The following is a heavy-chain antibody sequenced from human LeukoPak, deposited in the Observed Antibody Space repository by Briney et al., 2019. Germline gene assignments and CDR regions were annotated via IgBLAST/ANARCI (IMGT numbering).Heavy chain of an antibody. J-gene: IGHJ4*02. CDR1: GFTFSSYW. Sequence: GGSLRLSCADSGFTFSSYWMSWVRQAPGKGLEWVANIKQDGSERYYVDSVKGRFTISRDNAKNSLYLQMNSLRAEDTAVFYCARDPRPSSGWRPFDYWGRGTLVTVSS. D-gene: IGHD6-19*01. CDR2: IKQDGSER. CDR3: ARDPRPSSGWRPFDY. V-gene: IGHV3-7*01.